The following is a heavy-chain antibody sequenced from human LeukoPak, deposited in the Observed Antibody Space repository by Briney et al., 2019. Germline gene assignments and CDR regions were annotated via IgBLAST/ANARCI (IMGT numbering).Heavy chain of an antibody. CDR2: ISSGSSYI. Sequence: PGGSLRLSCAASGFTFSSSSMNWVRQAPGKGLEWVSSISSGSSYIYYADSVKGRFTISRDNAKNSLYLQMNSLRAEDTAVYYCARDDPYDCSSTSCYWEWAFDIWGQGTMVTVSS. CDR1: GFTFSSSS. D-gene: IGHD2-2*01. V-gene: IGHV3-21*01. J-gene: IGHJ3*02. CDR3: ARDDPYDCSSTSCYWEWAFDI.